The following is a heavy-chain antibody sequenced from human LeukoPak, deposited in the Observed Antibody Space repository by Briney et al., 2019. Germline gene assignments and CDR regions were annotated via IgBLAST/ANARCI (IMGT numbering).Heavy chain of an antibody. J-gene: IGHJ3*02. V-gene: IGHV3-23*01. D-gene: IGHD6-13*01. Sequence: GGSLRLSCAASGFTFSSYAMSWVRQAPGKGLEWVSAISGSGGSTYYADSVKGRFTISRDNSKNTLYLQMNSLRAEDTAVYYCAKDRGSSSWYEANAFDIWGQGTMVTVSS. CDR1: GFTFSSYA. CDR2: ISGSGGST. CDR3: AKDRGSSSWYEANAFDI.